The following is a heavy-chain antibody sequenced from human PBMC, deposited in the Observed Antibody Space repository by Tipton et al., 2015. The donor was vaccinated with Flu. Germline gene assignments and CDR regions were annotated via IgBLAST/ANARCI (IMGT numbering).Heavy chain of an antibody. D-gene: IGHD4-17*01. CDR3: ARDSYGDYEGFDY. CDR2: IHYSGST. CDR1: GGSVSSGGRY. J-gene: IGHJ4*02. Sequence: TLSLTCTVSGGSVSSGGRYWSWIRQHPGKGLEWIGYIHYSGSTYYNPSLKSRVTISVDTSKNQFSLKLSSVTAADTAVYYCARDSYGDYEGFDYWGQGTLVTVSS. V-gene: IGHV4-31*03.